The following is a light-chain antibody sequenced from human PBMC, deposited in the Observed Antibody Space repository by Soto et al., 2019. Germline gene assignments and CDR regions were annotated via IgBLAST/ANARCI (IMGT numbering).Light chain of an antibody. V-gene: IGKV1-5*03. CDR2: KAS. Sequence: IQMTQSPSTLSASVGGRFTITCGASQSISRWLAWYHQKPGKAPKVLIYKASTLKSGVPSRFSGSGSGTEFTLTISSLQPDDFATYYCIQDYNYPLTFGGGTKVDNK. J-gene: IGKJ4*01. CDR1: QSISRW. CDR3: IQDYNYPLT.